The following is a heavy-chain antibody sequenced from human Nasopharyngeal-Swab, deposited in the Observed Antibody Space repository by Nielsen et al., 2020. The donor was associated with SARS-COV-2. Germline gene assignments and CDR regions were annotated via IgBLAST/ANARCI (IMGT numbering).Heavy chain of an antibody. CDR1: GYSFTSYW. D-gene: IGHD3-10*01. CDR3: ARHEERLLWFGELYR. CDR2: IYPGDSDT. V-gene: IGHV5-51*01. J-gene: IGHJ4*02. Sequence: GGSLRLSCKGSGYSFTSYWIGWVRQMPGKGLEWMGIIYPGDSDTRYSPSFQGQVTISADKSISTAYLQWSSLKASDTAMYYCARHEERLLWFGELYRWGQGTLVTVSS.